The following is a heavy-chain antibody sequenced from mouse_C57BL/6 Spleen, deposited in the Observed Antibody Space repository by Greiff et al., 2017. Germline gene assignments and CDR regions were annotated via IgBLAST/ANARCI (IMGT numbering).Heavy chain of an antibody. CDR2: ISDGGSYT. Sequence: EVQRVESGGGLVKPGGSLKLSCAASGFTFSSYAMSWVRQTPEKRLEWVATISDGGSYTYYPDNVKGRFTISRDNAKNNLNLQMSHLKSEDTAMYYCARDRDSGDFDYWGQGTTLTVSS. V-gene: IGHV5-4*01. J-gene: IGHJ2*01. CDR1: GFTFSSYA. CDR3: ARDRDSGDFDY.